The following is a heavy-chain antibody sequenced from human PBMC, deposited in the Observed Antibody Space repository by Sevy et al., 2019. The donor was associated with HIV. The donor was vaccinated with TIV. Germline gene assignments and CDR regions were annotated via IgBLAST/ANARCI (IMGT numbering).Heavy chain of an antibody. D-gene: IGHD3-10*01. CDR2: ISAYNGNT. CDR1: GYTFTSYG. Sequence: ASVEVSCKASGYTFTSYGISWVRQAPGQGLEWMGWISAYNGNTNYAQKLQGRVTMTTDTSTSTAYMELRSLRSDDTAVYYCARDDGGDYGSGSYRQKSFYYYYGMDVWGQGTTVTVSS. CDR3: ARDDGGDYGSGSYRQKSFYYYYGMDV. V-gene: IGHV1-18*01. J-gene: IGHJ6*02.